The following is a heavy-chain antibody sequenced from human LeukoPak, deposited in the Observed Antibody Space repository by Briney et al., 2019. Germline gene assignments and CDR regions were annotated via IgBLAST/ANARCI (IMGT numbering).Heavy chain of an antibody. J-gene: IGHJ4*02. CDR1: GFTFTSYS. CDR3: AKRLRGSSGYYVY. V-gene: IGHV3-23*01. CDR2: ISGSGGST. D-gene: IGHD3-22*01. Sequence: GGSLRLSCAASGFTFTSYSMNWVRQAPGKGLEWVSAISGSGGSTYYADSVKGRFTISRDNSKNTLYLQMNSLRAEDTAVYYCAKRLRGSSGYYVYWGQGTLVTVSS.